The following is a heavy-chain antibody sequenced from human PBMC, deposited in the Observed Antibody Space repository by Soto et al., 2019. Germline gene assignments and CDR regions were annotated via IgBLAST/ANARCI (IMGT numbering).Heavy chain of an antibody. D-gene: IGHD6-19*01. V-gene: IGHV4-59*01. J-gene: IGHJ6*02. CDR2: IYYSGST. CDR1: GGSISSYY. CDR3: AMTAVAGTHYYYGMDV. Sequence: SETLSLTCTVSGGSISSYYWSWIRQPPGKGLEWIGYIYYSGSTNYNPSLKSRVTISVDTSKNQFSLKLSSVTAADTAVYYCAMTAVAGTHYYYGMDVWGQGTTVTVSS.